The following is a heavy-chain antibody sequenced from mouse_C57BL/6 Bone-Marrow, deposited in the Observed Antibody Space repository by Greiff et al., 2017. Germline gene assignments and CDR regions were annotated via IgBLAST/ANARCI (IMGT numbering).Heavy chain of an antibody. CDR1: GFSLNSYG. CDR3: AKLDGRSY. D-gene: IGHD1-1*01. CDR2: IWSGGST. V-gene: IGHV2-4*01. Sequence: VQLQQSGPGLVQPSQSLSITCTVSGFSLNSYGVHWVRQPPGKGLEWLGVIWSGGSTDYNDAFISRLSISKDNSKSQVFFKMNSLQADDTATYYCAKLDGRSYWGQGTTLTVSS. J-gene: IGHJ2*01.